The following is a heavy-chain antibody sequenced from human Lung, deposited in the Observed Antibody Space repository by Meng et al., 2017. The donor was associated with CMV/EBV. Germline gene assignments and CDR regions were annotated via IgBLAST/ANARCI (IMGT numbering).Heavy chain of an antibody. CDR2: IIPILGIA. J-gene: IGHJ6*02. Sequence: SXXVSXKASGGTFSSYAISWVRQAPGQGLEWMGGIIPILGIANYAQKFQGRVTITADKSTSTAYMELSSLRSEDTAVYYCARAIIRGVPAVDYYYGMEVWXQGTXVTVSS. D-gene: IGHD2-2*01. CDR3: ARAIIRGVPAVDYYYGMEV. V-gene: IGHV1-69*10. CDR1: GGTFSSYA.